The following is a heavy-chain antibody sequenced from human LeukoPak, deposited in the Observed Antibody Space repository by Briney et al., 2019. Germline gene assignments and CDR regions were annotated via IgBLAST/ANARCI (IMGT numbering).Heavy chain of an antibody. V-gene: IGHV1-69*04. CDR1: GGTFSSYA. CDR3: AGGEDTAMVTLDY. Sequence: GASVKVSCNASGGTFSSYAISWVRRAPGQGLEWMGRIIPILGIANYAQKFQGRVTITADKSTSTAYMELSSLRSEDTAVYYCAGGEDTAMVTLDYWGQGTLVTVSS. D-gene: IGHD5-18*01. CDR2: IIPILGIA. J-gene: IGHJ4*02.